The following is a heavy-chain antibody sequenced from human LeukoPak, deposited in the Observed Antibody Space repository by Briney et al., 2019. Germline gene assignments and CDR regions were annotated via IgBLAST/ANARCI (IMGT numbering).Heavy chain of an antibody. V-gene: IGHV3-21*01. CDR2: ITSSNNHI. CDR1: GFTFSSCS. D-gene: IGHD1-26*01. CDR3: ARGSGSGSWLIDY. J-gene: IGHJ4*02. Sequence: GGSLRLSCAAPGFTFSSCSMNWVRQAPGEGLEWVSFITSSNNHIDYADSVKGRFTISRDNAKNSLYLQMNSLRAEDTALYFCARGSGSGSWLIDYWGQGALVTVSS.